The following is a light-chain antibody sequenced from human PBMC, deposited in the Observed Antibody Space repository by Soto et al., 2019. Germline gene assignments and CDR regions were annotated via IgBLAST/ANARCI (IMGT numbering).Light chain of an antibody. J-gene: IGLJ1*01. CDR2: EVS. CDR3: SSYAGSNIGV. CDR1: SSDVGGYNY. Sequence: QSALTQPPSASGSPGQSVTISCTGTSSDVGGYNYVSWYQQHPGKAPKLMIYEVSKRPSGVPDRFSCSKSGNTASLTVSGVKAEHDADYYCSSYAGSNIGVFGTGTKLTVL. V-gene: IGLV2-8*01.